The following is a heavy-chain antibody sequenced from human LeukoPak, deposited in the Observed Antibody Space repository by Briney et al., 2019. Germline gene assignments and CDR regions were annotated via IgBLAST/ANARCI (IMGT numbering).Heavy chain of an antibody. V-gene: IGHV1-2*02. D-gene: IGHD3-9*01. CDR3: ARGRRQARYFAHNWFDP. Sequence: GASVKVSCKASGYTFTAYYIHWVRQAPGQGLEWMGWINPNSGGTNYAQKFQGRVTMTRDTSISTAYMELSRLRSDDTAVYYCARGRRQARYFAHNWFDPWGQGTLVTVSS. CDR1: GYTFTAYY. CDR2: INPNSGGT. J-gene: IGHJ5*02.